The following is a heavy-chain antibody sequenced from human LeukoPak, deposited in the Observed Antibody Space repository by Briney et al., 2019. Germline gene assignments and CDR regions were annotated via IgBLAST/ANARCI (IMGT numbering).Heavy chain of an antibody. CDR2: INPSGGST. V-gene: IGHV1-46*01. Sequence: ASVKVSCMASGYTFTSHHMHWVRQAPGQGLEWMGIINPSGGSTSYAQKFQGRVTMTRDTFTSTVYMEMRILGSWDTAVYYCGGKQIRSGSSWYYWGQGTLVTVSS. J-gene: IGHJ4*02. CDR1: GYTFTSHH. CDR3: GGKQIRSGSSWYY. D-gene: IGHD6-13*01.